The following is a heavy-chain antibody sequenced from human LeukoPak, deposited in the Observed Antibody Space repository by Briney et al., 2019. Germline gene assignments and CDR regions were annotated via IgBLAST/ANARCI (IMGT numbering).Heavy chain of an antibody. CDR1: GGSINSYY. D-gene: IGHD2-2*01. CDR3: ARVVMPAAPLGY. V-gene: IGHV4-59*01. CDR2: ISYSGST. J-gene: IGHJ4*02. Sequence: SETLSLTCTVSGGSINSYYWSWIRQAPGKGLEWIGHISYSGSTNYNPSLESRVTISIDTSKNQFSLNLSSVTAADTAVYYCARVVMPAAPLGYWGQGTLVTVSS.